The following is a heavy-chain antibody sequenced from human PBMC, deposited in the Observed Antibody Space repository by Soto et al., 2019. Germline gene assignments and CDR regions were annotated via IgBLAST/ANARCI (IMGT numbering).Heavy chain of an antibody. D-gene: IGHD3-22*01. Sequence: LXLSGADAGVTFSIAWMSWGLQAPGKVLEWVGRIKSKTDGGTTDYAAPVKGRFTISRDDSKNTLYLQMNSLKTEDTAVYYCTTDHAQDSSGYPSYYGMDVWGQGTTVTVSS. V-gene: IGHV3-15*01. CDR1: GVTFSIAW. CDR3: TTDHAQDSSGYPSYYGMDV. J-gene: IGHJ6*02. CDR2: IKSKTDGGTT.